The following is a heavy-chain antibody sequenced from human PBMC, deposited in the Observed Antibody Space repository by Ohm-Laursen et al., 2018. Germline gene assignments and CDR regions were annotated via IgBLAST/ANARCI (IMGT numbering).Heavy chain of an antibody. J-gene: IGHJ4*02. Sequence: SLRLSCSASGFTVSSNYMSWVRQAPGKGLEWVSVIYSGGSTYYADSVKGRFTISRDNSKNTLYLQMNSLRAEDTAVYYCARDYYGDPSSDYWGQGTLVTVSS. D-gene: IGHD4-17*01. CDR3: ARDYYGDPSSDY. CDR2: IYSGGST. CDR1: GFTVSSNY. V-gene: IGHV3-53*01.